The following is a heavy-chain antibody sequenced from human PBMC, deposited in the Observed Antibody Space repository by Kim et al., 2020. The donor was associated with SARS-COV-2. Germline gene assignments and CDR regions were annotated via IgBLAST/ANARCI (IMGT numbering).Heavy chain of an antibody. Sequence: SVKVSCKASGGTFSSYAISWVRQAPGQGLEWMGGIIPIFGTANYAQKFQGRVTITADESTSTAYMELSSLRSEDTAVYYCARGPVTTFYDAFDIWGQGTMVTVSS. CDR1: GGTFSSYA. CDR2: IIPIFGTA. D-gene: IGHD4-17*01. CDR3: ARGPVTTFYDAFDI. J-gene: IGHJ3*02. V-gene: IGHV1-69*13.